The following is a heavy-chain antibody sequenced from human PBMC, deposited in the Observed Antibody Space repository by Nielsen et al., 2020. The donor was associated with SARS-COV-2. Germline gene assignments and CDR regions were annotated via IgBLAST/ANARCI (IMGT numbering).Heavy chain of an antibody. J-gene: IGHJ6*03. CDR1: GGPISDDGYY. V-gene: IGHV4-31*03. D-gene: IGHD2-8*01. Sequence: LRLSCTVSGGPISDDGYYWTWIRQHTGKGLEWVGDIDYRGKTYYNPSLKSRASMSVDTSKNQFSLMLSSVTAADTAVFYCAREGDCKNGICHIRGMDVWGKGTTVTVSS. CDR2: IDYRGKT. CDR3: AREGDCKNGICHIRGMDV.